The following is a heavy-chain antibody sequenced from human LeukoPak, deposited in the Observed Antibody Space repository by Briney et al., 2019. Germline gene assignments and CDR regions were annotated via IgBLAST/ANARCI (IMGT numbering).Heavy chain of an antibody. V-gene: IGHV3-23*01. CDR2: ISGSSGLT. CDR1: GFTFSNYA. J-gene: IGHJ4*02. D-gene: IGHD4-17*01. CDR3: ARRRESTSYGDYRFDY. Sequence: GGSLRLSCAASGFTFSNYAMSWVRQAPGRGLEWVSAISGSSGLTYYADSVKGRFTISRDNSKNTLFLQMNGLRAEDTAVYYCARRRESTSYGDYRFDYWGQGTLVTGSS.